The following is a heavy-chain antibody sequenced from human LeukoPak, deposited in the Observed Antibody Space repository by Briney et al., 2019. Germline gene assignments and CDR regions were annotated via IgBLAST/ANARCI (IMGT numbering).Heavy chain of an antibody. D-gene: IGHD3-22*01. V-gene: IGHV3-74*01. CDR1: GFTFSTYW. Sequence: GESLRLSCAASGFTFSTYWMHWVRQAPGKGLVLVSRIKSDGGTNYADSVKGRFTISRDNAKKTVSLQMNSLRPEDTGVYYCARAPSEIGGYYPEYIRHWGQGTLVTVSS. CDR2: IKSDGGT. J-gene: IGHJ1*01. CDR3: ARAPSEIGGYYPEYIRH.